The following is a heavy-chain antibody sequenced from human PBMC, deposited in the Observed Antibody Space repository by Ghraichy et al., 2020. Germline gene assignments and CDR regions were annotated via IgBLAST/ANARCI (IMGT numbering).Heavy chain of an antibody. V-gene: IGHV4-4*02. CDR2: IFHTERT. CDR1: GDSISSNW. J-gene: IGHJ2*01. Sequence: SETLSLTCAVSGDSISSNWWSWVRQPPGKGLEWIGEIFHTERTNYNPPLESRVTISLDKSKNQFSLRLTSVTAADTAVYFCARVNGFWSDTPRFWYFDLWGRGSLVTVSS. CDR3: ARVNGFWSDTPRFWYFDL. D-gene: IGHD3-3*01.